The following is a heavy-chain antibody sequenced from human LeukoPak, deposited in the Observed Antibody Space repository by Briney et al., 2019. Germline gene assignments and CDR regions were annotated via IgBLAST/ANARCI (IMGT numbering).Heavy chain of an antibody. Sequence: GGSLRLSCAASGFTFSSYAMSWVRQAPGKGLEWVSAISGSGGSTYYADSVKGRFTISRDNSKNTLYLQMNSLRVEDTAVYYCAKEGYCSSTSCSSEYYFDYWGQGTLVTVSS. V-gene: IGHV3-23*01. D-gene: IGHD2-2*01. J-gene: IGHJ4*02. CDR2: ISGSGGST. CDR1: GFTFSSYA. CDR3: AKEGYCSSTSCSSEYYFDY.